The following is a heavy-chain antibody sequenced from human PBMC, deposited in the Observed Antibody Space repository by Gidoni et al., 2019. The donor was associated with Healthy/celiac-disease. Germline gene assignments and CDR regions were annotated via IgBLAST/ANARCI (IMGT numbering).Heavy chain of an antibody. CDR2: ISSSGSTI. J-gene: IGHJ6*02. CDR1: GFPFSSSE. V-gene: IGHV3-48*03. D-gene: IGHD6-19*01. CDR3: ARDLGSSGWTDYYYYYGMDV. Sequence: EVQLVESGGGLVQPGGSLRLSCAASGFPFSSSEMTWVRQAPGKGLEWVSYISSSGSTIYYADSVKGRFTISRDNAKNSLYLQMNSLRAEDTAVYYCARDLGSSGWTDYYYYYGMDVWGQGTTVTVSS.